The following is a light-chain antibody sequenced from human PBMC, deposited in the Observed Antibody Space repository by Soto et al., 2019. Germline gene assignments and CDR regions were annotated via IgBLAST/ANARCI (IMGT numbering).Light chain of an antibody. CDR2: DVF. CDR1: QSITYW. Sequence: DIQMTQSPSSLSASVGDRVTITCRASQSITYWLAWYQQQPGRAHKLLIYDVFNLQSGVPSRFSGSGSGTEFTLTISSLQPDDSATYYCQQYHSFSFTFGQGTKLEIK. V-gene: IGKV1-5*01. J-gene: IGKJ2*01. CDR3: QQYHSFSFT.